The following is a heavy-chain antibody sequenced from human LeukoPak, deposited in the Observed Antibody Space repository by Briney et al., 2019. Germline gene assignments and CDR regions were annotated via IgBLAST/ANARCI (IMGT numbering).Heavy chain of an antibody. CDR3: AKIAAARFYFDY. V-gene: IGHV3-30*02. CDR1: GFTFSSYG. Sequence: GGSLRLSCAASGFTFSSYGMHWVRQAPGKGLEWVAFIRYVGSNKYYADSVKGRFTISRDNSKNTLYLQMNSLRAEDTAVYYCAKIAAARFYFDYWGQGTLVTVSS. J-gene: IGHJ4*02. CDR2: IRYVGSNK. D-gene: IGHD6-13*01.